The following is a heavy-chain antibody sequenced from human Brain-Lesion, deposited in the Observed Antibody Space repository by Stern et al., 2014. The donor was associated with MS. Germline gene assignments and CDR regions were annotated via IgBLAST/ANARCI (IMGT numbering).Heavy chain of an antibody. D-gene: IGHD5-18*01. CDR2: IYSSGST. CDR3: ARETGGYTYGDTDFFDY. CDR1: GGSISSGSFY. Sequence: QLQLQESGPGLVKPSQTLSLTCIVSGGSISSGSFYWNWIRQPAGKGLEWTGRIYSSGSTNSTPYLKGGVTISGDTPKTQFPLKMFSMTAADTAVYYCARETGGYTYGDTDFFDYWGQGALVTVSS. J-gene: IGHJ4*02. V-gene: IGHV4-61*02.